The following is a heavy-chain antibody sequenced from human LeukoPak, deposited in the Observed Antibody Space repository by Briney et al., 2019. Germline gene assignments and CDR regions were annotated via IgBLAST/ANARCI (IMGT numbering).Heavy chain of an antibody. V-gene: IGHV4-34*01. J-gene: IGHJ6*02. CDR2: INHSGST. CDR1: GGSFSGYY. Sequence: SETLSLTCAVYGGSFSGYYWSWIRKPPGKGLEWIGEINHSGSTNYNPSLKSRVTISVDTSKNQFSLQLSSVTAADTAVYYCARGLRWRGLGMDVWGQGTTVTVSS. CDR3: ARGLRWRGLGMDV. D-gene: IGHD4-23*01.